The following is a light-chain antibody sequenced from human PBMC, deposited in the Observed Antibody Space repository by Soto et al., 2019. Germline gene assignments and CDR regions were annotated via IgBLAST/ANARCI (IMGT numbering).Light chain of an antibody. V-gene: IGKV3-15*01. CDR1: QSISDT. Sequence: EVVLTQSAATLSLSPGERAALSCKASQSISDTLAWYQQRPGQAPRLLIHGASTRATGFPARFSGSGSGADFTLTISSLQSEDFAVYYCQQYNNWPWTFGQGTKVDIK. CDR2: GAS. J-gene: IGKJ1*01. CDR3: QQYNNWPWT.